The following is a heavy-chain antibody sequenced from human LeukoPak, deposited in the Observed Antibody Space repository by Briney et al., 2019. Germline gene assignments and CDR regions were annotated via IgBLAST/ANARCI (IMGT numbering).Heavy chain of an antibody. Sequence: SETLSLTCTVSGGSISNYYWSWIRQPPGKGLEWIGYIYYSGSTNYNPSLKSRVTISVDTPKNQFSLKLSSVTAADTALYYCARADWNYDYHFDYWGQGTLVTVSS. J-gene: IGHJ4*02. CDR3: ARADWNYDYHFDY. CDR1: GGSISNYY. D-gene: IGHD1-7*01. CDR2: IYYSGST. V-gene: IGHV4-59*01.